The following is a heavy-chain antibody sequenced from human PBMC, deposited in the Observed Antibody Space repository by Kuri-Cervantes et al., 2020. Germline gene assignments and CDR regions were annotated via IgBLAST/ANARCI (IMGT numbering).Heavy chain of an antibody. CDR1: GFTVSSNY. Sequence: GESLKISCAASGFTVSSNYMSWVRQAPGKGLEWVSVIYTCGSTYYADSVKGRFTISRENAKNSLYLQMNSLRAEDTAVYYCARDGGSYYISWFDPWGQGTLVTVSS. J-gene: IGHJ5*02. CDR2: IYTCGST. CDR3: ARDGGSYYISWFDP. V-gene: IGHV3-66*03. D-gene: IGHD1-26*01.